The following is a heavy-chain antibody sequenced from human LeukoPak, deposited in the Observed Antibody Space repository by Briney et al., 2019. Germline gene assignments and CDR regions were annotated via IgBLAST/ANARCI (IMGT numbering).Heavy chain of an antibody. CDR1: GFTFSTYS. J-gene: IGHJ4*02. Sequence: GGSLRLSCAASGFTFSTYSMNWVRQAPGKGLEWVSSIDGSSTSIYYAGSVKGRFTISRDNAKNSLYLQMNSLRAEDTAVYYCAREEGKQQMEAFDYSRQGTLVTVSS. V-gene: IGHV3-21*06. CDR2: IDGSSTSI. CDR3: AREEGKQQMEAFDY. D-gene: IGHD6-13*01.